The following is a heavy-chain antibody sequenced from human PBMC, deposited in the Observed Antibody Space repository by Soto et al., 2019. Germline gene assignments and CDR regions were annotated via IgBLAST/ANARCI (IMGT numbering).Heavy chain of an antibody. CDR3: VRQGIDYLHGLVDV. CDR1: SGPDRSHN. Sequence: QVQLQQSGPRLVKPSETLSLTCTVSSGPDRSHNWGWIRQPPGRGLEWIGYVYYTGDTAYNPSLRSRVSISADTSTNDISLTLSSVTAAATAVYYCVRQGIDYLHGLVDVWGQGTTVSVSS. V-gene: IGHV4-59*08. D-gene: IGHD4-17*01. CDR2: VYYTGDT. J-gene: IGHJ6*02.